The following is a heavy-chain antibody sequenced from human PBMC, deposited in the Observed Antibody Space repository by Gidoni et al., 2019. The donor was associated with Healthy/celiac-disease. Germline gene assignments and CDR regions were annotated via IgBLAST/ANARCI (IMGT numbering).Heavy chain of an antibody. CDR2: ISYSGRT. Sequence: QPQLQASRPGLVKPSEVLSLTCPVSGGSISSSSYYSGWIRHPPGKGLEWIGSISYSGRTYYNPSLKSRVTISVDTSKNQFSLKLSSVTAADTAVYYCARHANGGVVVPAAHPYYFDYWGQGTLVTVSS. J-gene: IGHJ4*02. CDR1: GGSISSSSYY. CDR3: ARHANGGVVVPAAHPYYFDY. D-gene: IGHD2-2*01. V-gene: IGHV4-39*01.